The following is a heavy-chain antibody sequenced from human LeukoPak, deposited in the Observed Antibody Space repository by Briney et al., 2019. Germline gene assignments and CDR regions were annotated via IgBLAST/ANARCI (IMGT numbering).Heavy chain of an antibody. Sequence: AGGSLRLPCAASGFTFSSYGMHWVRQAPGKGLEWVAVISDDGSNKYYGDSVKGRFTISRDNSKNTLYLQMNSLRAEDTAVYYCAKDRVRGGWYYFDYWGQGTLVTVSS. CDR3: AKDRVRGGWYYFDY. J-gene: IGHJ4*02. V-gene: IGHV3-30*18. D-gene: IGHD6-19*01. CDR1: GFTFSSYG. CDR2: ISDDGSNK.